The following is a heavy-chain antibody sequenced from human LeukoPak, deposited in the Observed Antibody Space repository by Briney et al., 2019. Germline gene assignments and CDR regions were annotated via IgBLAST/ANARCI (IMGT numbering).Heavy chain of an antibody. CDR3: ARHYSYAWLGY. J-gene: IGHJ4*02. V-gene: IGHV5-51*01. CDR1: GYIFTNYW. CDR2: INPANSDT. D-gene: IGHD5-18*01. Sequence: KAGESLKISCKGSGYIFTNYWIGWVRQMPGKGLEWLGNINPANSDTTYSPMFQGQVTMAFDKSINTAYLQWNKLKASDTAIYYCARHYSYAWLGYWGQGTMLTVSS.